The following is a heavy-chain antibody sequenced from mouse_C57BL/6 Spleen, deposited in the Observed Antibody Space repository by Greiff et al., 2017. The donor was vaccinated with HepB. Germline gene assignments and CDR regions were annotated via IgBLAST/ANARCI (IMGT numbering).Heavy chain of an antibody. V-gene: IGHV1-18*01. Sequence: EVQLVESGPELVKPGASVKIPCKASGYTFTDYNMDWVKQSHGKSLEWIGDINPNNGGTIYNQKFKGKATLTVDKSSSTAYMELRSLTSEDTAVYYCARRTAVYDYEGYFDVWGTGTTVTVSS. CDR1: GYTFTDYN. CDR2: INPNNGGT. J-gene: IGHJ1*03. D-gene: IGHD2-4*01. CDR3: ARRTAVYDYEGYFDV.